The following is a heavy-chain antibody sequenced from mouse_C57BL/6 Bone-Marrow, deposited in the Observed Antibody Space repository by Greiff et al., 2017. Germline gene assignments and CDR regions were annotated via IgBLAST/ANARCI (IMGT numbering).Heavy chain of an antibody. Sequence: VQLKESGPELVKPGASVKISCKASGYSFTGYFMNWVKQSHGKSLEWIGRINPYNGDTFYNQKFKGKATLTVDKSSSTAHMELMSLTSEDFAVYYCARGDGYAPYAMDYWGQGTSVTVSS. V-gene: IGHV1-37*01. CDR1: GYSFTGYF. D-gene: IGHD2-2*01. J-gene: IGHJ4*01. CDR3: ARGDGYAPYAMDY. CDR2: INPYNGDT.